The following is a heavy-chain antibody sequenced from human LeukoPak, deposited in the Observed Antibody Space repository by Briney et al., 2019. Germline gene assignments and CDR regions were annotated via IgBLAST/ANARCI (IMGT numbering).Heavy chain of an antibody. CDR1: GGTFSSYA. V-gene: IGHV1-69*05. D-gene: IGHD3-22*01. J-gene: IGHJ4*02. Sequence: SVKVSCKASGGTFSSYAISWVRQAPGQGLEWMGVIIPIFGTANYAQKFQGRVTITTDESTSTAYMELSSLRSEDTAVYYCARGDITMTPSDYWGQGTLVTVSS. CDR3: ARGDITMTPSDY. CDR2: IIPIFGTA.